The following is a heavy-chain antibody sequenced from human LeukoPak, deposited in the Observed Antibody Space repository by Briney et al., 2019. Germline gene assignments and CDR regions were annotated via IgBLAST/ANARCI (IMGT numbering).Heavy chain of an antibody. Sequence: SETLSLTCTVSGGSISSYYWSWIRQPPGKGLEWIGYIYYSGSTNYNPSLKSRVTISVDTSKNQFSLKLSSVTAADTAVYYCARAEHGGWFDPWGQGTLVTVSS. D-gene: IGHD3-16*01. J-gene: IGHJ5*02. V-gene: IGHV4-59*01. CDR1: GGSISSYY. CDR2: IYYSGST. CDR3: ARAEHGGWFDP.